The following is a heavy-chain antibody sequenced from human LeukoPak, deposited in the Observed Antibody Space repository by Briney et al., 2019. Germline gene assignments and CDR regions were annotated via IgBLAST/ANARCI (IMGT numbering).Heavy chain of an antibody. CDR1: GITFSTYA. D-gene: IGHD3-3*01. V-gene: IGHV3-23*01. Sequence: PGGSLRLSCVASGITFSTYAMSWVRQAPGKGLEWVSVISSSGSSTYYADSVKGRFTISRDSLKNTLYLQMNSLRAEDTAVYYCAKDITYDFWSGIDYWGQGTLVTVPS. J-gene: IGHJ4*02. CDR2: ISSSGSST. CDR3: AKDITYDFWSGIDY.